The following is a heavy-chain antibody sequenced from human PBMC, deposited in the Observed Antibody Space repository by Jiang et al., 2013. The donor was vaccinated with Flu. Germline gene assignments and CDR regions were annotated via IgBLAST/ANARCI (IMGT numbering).Heavy chain of an antibody. CDR1: GDSVSSNSGA. D-gene: IGHD3-10*01. J-gene: IGHJ4*02. Sequence: QTLSLTCAISGDSVSSNSGAWNWIRQSPSRGLEWLGRTYYRSRWYNDYAVSVKSRLSIVSGTSKNQFSLQLNSVTPEDTAVYYCARQSGSGSPFDFWGQGTLVTVSS. V-gene: IGHV6-1*01. CDR2: TYYRSRWYN. CDR3: ARQSGSGSPFDF.